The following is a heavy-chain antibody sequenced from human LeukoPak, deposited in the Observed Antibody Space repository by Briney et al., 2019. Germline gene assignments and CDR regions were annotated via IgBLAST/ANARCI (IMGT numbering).Heavy chain of an antibody. D-gene: IGHD6-13*01. Sequence: GGSLRLSCAASGFTFSSYAMSWVRQDPGKGLEWVSAISGSVGSTYYADPGRGRFTISRDNSKNTLYLQMNSLRTEDTAVYYCAKDGTGYSSSWYMDYWGQGTLIPVSA. CDR2: ISGSVGST. CDR3: AKDGTGYSSSWYMDY. J-gene: IGHJ4*02. CDR1: GFTFSSYA. V-gene: IGHV3-23*01.